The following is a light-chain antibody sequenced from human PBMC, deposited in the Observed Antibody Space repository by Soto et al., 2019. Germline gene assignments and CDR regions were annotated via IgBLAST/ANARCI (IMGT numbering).Light chain of an antibody. CDR3: QKYTNVPA. CDR1: RSISSTY. Sequence: EIVLTQSPGTLSLSPGERATLSCRASRSISSTYLAWYQQKPGQAPRLLIYGASSRATGIPDRFSGSGSGTDFTLTISRLEPEDFAVYYCQKYTNVPAFGGGTKVEIK. J-gene: IGKJ4*01. V-gene: IGKV3-20*01. CDR2: GAS.